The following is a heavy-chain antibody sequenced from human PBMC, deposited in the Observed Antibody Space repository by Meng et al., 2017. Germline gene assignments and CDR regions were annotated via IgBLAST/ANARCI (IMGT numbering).Heavy chain of an antibody. CDR3: ARVGIVTMVRAYYFDY. Sequence: ESLKISCAASGFTFSSYWMSWVRQAPGKGLEWVANIKQDGSEKYYVDSVKGRFTISRDNAKNSLYLQMNSLRAEDTAVYYCARVGIVTMVRAYYFDYWGQGTLVTVSS. V-gene: IGHV3-7*01. CDR1: GFTFSSYW. CDR2: IKQDGSEK. J-gene: IGHJ4*02. D-gene: IGHD3-10*01.